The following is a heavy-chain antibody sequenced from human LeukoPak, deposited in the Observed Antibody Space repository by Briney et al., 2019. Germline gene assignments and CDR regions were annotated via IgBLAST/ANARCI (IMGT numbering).Heavy chain of an antibody. J-gene: IGHJ3*02. CDR3: VRGYHYDSSGYWVRAFDI. CDR2: MYHSGTT. Sequence: SQTLSLTCAVSGGSISSGGYSWSWIRQPPGKGLEWIGYMYHSGTTHYNPSLKSRVTISVDRSKNQFSLKLSSVTAADTAVYYCVRGYHYDSSGYWVRAFDIWGQGTMVTVSS. CDR1: GGSISSGGYS. V-gene: IGHV4-30-2*01. D-gene: IGHD3-22*01.